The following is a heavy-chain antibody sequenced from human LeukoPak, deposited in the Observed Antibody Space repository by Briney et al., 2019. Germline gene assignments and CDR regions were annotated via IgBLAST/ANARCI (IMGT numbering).Heavy chain of an antibody. CDR2: ISSSGGMI. CDR3: ARDGRFDYSSSSYLDY. CDR1: GFTFSSYE. J-gene: IGHJ4*02. D-gene: IGHD6-6*01. V-gene: IGHV3-48*03. Sequence: GVSLSLSCAASGFTFSSYEMNWVRLAPGKGLEWVAYISSSGGMIYYADSVKGRCTISRDNAKNSLYLQMKSLRAEDTAVYYCARDGRFDYSSSSYLDYWGQGTLVTVSS.